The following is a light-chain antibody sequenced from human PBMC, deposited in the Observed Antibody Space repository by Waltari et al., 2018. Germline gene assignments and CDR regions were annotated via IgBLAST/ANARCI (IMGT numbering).Light chain of an antibody. CDR3: QQYYDTPRT. J-gene: IGKJ1*01. CDR2: WAS. V-gene: IGKV4-1*01. CDR1: QSVLYSSNNKNY. Sequence: DFVMTQSPDSLAVSLGERATINCKSSQSVLYSSNNKNYLAWYQQKPGQPPRPLFSWASTPESGVPDRFSGSGSGTDFTLTISSLQAEDVAVYYCQQYYDTPRTFGQGTKVEIK.